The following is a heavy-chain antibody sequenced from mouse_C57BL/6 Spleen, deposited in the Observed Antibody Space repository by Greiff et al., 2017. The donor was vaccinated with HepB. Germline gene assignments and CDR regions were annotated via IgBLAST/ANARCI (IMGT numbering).Heavy chain of an antibody. CDR2: IYPRDGST. CDR1: GYTFTDHT. V-gene: IGHV1-78*01. Sequence: VQLQQSDAELVKPGASVKISCKVSGYTFTDHTIHWMKQRPEQGLEWIGYIYPRDGSTKYNEKFKGKATLTADKSSSTAYMQLNSLTSEDSAVYFCARREGGKYYGSYYYAMDYWGQGTSVTVSS. CDR3: ARREGGKYYGSYYYAMDY. J-gene: IGHJ4*01. D-gene: IGHD1-1*01.